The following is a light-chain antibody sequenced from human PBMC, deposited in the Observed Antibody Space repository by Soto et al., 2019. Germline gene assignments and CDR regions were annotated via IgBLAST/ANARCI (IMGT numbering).Light chain of an antibody. J-gene: IGKJ4*01. V-gene: IGKV1-39*01. CDR3: QQSYSSPLT. CDR2: GAS. Sequence: DIQMTQSPSSLSASVGDRVTITCRASQSISTYLNWYQQKPGEAPKSLIYGASSLQSGVPSRFSGSGSGTDFTLTISSLQPEDFASYYCQQSYSSPLTFGGGTHVEIK. CDR1: QSISTY.